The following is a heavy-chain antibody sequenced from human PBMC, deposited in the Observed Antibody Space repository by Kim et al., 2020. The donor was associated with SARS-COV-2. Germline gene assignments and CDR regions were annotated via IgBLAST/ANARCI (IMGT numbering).Heavy chain of an antibody. Sequence: GGSLRLSCAASGFTFSSYGMHWVRQAPGKGLEWVAAIWYDGSNTYYADSVKGRFTISRDNSKNTLYLQMNSLRAEDTAVYYCAKDRSAIYVCGIYSGMDV. CDR3: AKDRSAIYVCGIYSGMDV. CDR1: GFTFSSYG. D-gene: IGHD3-16*01. J-gene: IGHJ6*01. V-gene: IGHV3-33*06. CDR2: IWYDGSNT.